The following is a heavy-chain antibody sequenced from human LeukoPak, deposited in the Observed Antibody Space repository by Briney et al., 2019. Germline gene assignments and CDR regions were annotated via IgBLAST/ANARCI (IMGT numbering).Heavy chain of an antibody. CDR3: AKDYGGYRTEYYYYYYMDV. V-gene: IGHV3-30*04. Sequence: GGSLRLSCAASGFTFSTYAMHWVRQAPGKGLEWAALISYDGSNKYYADSVKGRFTISRDNSKNTLYLQMNSLRAEDTAVYYCAKDYGGYRTEYYYYYYMDVWGKGTTVTVSS. D-gene: IGHD5-24*01. CDR2: ISYDGSNK. CDR1: GFTFSTYA. J-gene: IGHJ6*03.